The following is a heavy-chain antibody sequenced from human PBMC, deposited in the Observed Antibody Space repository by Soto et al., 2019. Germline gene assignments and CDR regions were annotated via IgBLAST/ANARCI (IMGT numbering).Heavy chain of an antibody. Sequence: ASVKVSCKVSGYTLTELSMHWVRQAPGKGLEWMGGFDPEDGETIYAQKFQGRVTMTEDTSTDTAYMELSSLRSEDTAVYYRATDRAYCGGDCYNGMDVWGQGTTVTVSS. CDR1: GYTLTELS. J-gene: IGHJ6*02. CDR2: FDPEDGET. CDR3: ATDRAYCGGDCYNGMDV. D-gene: IGHD2-21*02. V-gene: IGHV1-24*01.